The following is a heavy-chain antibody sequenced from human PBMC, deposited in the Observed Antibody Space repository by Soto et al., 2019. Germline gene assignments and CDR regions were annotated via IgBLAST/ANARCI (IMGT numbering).Heavy chain of an antibody. D-gene: IGHD3-16*01. J-gene: IGHJ4*02. CDR1: GFSVSSKY. V-gene: IGHV3-66*01. CDR3: ARGIRRGISAFDY. CDR2: IYSGDDA. Sequence: EVQLVESGGGLVQPGGSLRLSCTVSGFSVSSKYMSWVRQAPGKGLEWVSVIYSGDDAHYADSVRGRFTISRDNSKNTLNLQMNSLRAEDTAVYYCARGIRRGISAFDYCGQGTLVSVSS.